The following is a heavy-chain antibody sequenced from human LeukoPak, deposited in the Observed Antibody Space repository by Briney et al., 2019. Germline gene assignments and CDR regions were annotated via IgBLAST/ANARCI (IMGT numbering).Heavy chain of an antibody. CDR1: GGSFSGYY. D-gene: IGHD1-26*01. V-gene: IGHV4-34*01. Sequence: SETLSLTCAVYGGSFSGYYWSWIRQPSGKGLEWIGEINHSGSTNYNPSLKSRVTISVDTSKNQFSLKLSSVTAADTAVYYCARVGSGSYQGVFDYWGQGTLVTVSS. CDR3: ARVGSGSYQGVFDY. CDR2: INHSGST. J-gene: IGHJ4*02.